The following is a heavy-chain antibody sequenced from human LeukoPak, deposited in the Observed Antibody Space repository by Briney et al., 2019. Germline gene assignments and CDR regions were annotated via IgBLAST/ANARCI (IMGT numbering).Heavy chain of an antibody. D-gene: IGHD3-22*01. J-gene: IGHJ4*02. V-gene: IGHV4-59*10. CDR1: GGSFSGYY. CDR2: IYTSGST. Sequence: SETLSLTCAVYGGSFSGYYWSWIRQPAGKGLEWIGRIYTSGSTNYNPSLKSRVTMSVDTSKNQFSLKLSSVTAADTAVYYCARWYYYDSSGYYYFDYWGQGTLVTVSS. CDR3: ARWYYYDSSGYYYFDY.